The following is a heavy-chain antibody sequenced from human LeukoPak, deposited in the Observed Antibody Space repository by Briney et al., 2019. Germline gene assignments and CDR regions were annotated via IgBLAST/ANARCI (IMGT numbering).Heavy chain of an antibody. CDR2: INHSGST. CDR3: ATRKGVYNWDSLDY. Sequence: SETLSLTCAVYGGSFSGYYWSWIRQPPGKGLEWIGEINHSGSTNHNPSLKSRVTISVDTSKNQFSLKLSSVTAADTAVYYCATRKGVYNWDSLDYWGQGTLVTVSS. CDR1: GGSFSGYY. V-gene: IGHV4-34*01. D-gene: IGHD1-7*01. J-gene: IGHJ4*02.